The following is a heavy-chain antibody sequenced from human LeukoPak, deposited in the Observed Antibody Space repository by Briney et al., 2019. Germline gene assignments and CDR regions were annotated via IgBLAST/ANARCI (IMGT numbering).Heavy chain of an antibody. Sequence: SGPTLVKPTQTLTLTCPFSGFSLSTSGVGGGWIRQPPGKALEWLALIYWNDDKRYSPSLKSRLTITRDTSKNQVVLTMTNMDPVDTATYYCAHRRGRSPYNWFDPWGQGTLVTVSS. CDR1: GFSLSTSGVG. D-gene: IGHD1-26*01. V-gene: IGHV2-5*01. CDR3: AHRRGRSPYNWFDP. J-gene: IGHJ5*02. CDR2: IYWNDDK.